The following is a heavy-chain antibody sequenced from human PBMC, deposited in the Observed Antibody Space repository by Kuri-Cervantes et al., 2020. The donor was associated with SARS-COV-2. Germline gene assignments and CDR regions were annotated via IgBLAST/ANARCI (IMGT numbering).Heavy chain of an antibody. CDR1: RFTFSSYA. D-gene: IGHD3-10*01. J-gene: IGHJ4*02. CDR2: ISGSGGST. Sequence: GESLKISCAASRFTFSSYAMSWVRQAPGKGLEWVSAISGSGGSTYYADSVKGRFTISRDNSKNTLYLQMNSLRAEDTAVYYCAKEGFFYGSGRHFDYWGQGTLVTVSS. CDR3: AKEGFFYGSGRHFDY. V-gene: IGHV3-23*01.